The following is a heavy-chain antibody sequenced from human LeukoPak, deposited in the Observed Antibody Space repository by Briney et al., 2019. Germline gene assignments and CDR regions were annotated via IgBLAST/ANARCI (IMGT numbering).Heavy chain of an antibody. Sequence: GGSLRLSCVASTVTSRNSWMHWVRQAPGKGLVWVSVIYSGGTILYADSVKGRFTISRDNSKNTLYLQMNSLRVEDTAVYYCARDQNALGGAFDIWGQGTMVTVSS. CDR3: ARDQNALGGAFDI. CDR1: TVTSRNSW. CDR2: IYSGGTI. D-gene: IGHD3-10*01. V-gene: IGHV3-53*01. J-gene: IGHJ3*02.